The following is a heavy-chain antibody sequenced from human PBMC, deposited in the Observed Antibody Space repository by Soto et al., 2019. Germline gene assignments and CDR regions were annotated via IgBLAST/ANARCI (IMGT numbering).Heavy chain of an antibody. CDR2: IYYSWCT. CDR3: ARSHIVVVPAAVKGKGNLHDAFDI. J-gene: IGHJ3*02. CDR1: GGSISSGGYY. V-gene: IGHV4-31*01. Sequence: PSETLSLTCTVSGGSISSGGYYWSWIRQHPGKGLEWIGYIYYSWCTYYNPSLKSLVTISVDTSKNQFSLKLISVSAADTAVYYCARSHIVVVPAAVKGKGNLHDAFDIWGQGTMVTVSS. D-gene: IGHD2-2*01.